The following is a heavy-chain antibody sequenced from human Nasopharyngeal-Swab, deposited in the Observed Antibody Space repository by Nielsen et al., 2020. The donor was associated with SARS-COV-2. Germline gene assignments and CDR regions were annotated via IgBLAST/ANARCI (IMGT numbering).Heavy chain of an antibody. CDR2: IYWDDDK. CDR3: AHRLVGATNNWFDP. CDR1: GFSLSTSGVG. Sequence: PTLVKPALTLTLTSTFSGFSLSTSGVGVGWIRQPPGKALEWLALIYWDDDKRYSPSLKSRLTITKDTSKNQVVLTMTNMDPVDTATYYCAHRLVGATNNWFDPWGQGTLVTVSS. J-gene: IGHJ5*02. V-gene: IGHV2-5*02. D-gene: IGHD1-26*01.